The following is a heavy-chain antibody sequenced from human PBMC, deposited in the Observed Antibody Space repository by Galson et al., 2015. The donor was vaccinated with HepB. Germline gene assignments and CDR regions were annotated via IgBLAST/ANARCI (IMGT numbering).Heavy chain of an antibody. D-gene: IGHD3-16*01. CDR3: ARVGAYWGSNWFDP. CDR1: GFTASTYG. CDR2: ITSSSSTI. Sequence: SLRLSCAASGFTASTYGMTWVRQAPGKGLEWLSYITSSSSTIYYADSVRGRFTISRDNAKNSLYLQMNSLRDEDTAVYYCARVGAYWGSNWFDPWGQGTLVTVSS. J-gene: IGHJ5*02. V-gene: IGHV3-48*02.